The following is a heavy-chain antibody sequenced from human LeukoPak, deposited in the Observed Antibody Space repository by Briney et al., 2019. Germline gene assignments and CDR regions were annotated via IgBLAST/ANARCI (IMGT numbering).Heavy chain of an antibody. D-gene: IGHD3-22*01. CDR1: GFTFSSYA. CDR3: AKPSAMIVVVITEFDY. Sequence: GGSLRLSCASYGFTFSSYAMSWVRQAPGKGLEWVSAISGSGGSTYYADSVKGRFTISRDNSKNTLYLQMNSLRAEDTAVYYCAKPSAMIVVVITEFDYWGQGTLVTVSS. V-gene: IGHV3-23*01. J-gene: IGHJ4*01. CDR2: ISGSGGST.